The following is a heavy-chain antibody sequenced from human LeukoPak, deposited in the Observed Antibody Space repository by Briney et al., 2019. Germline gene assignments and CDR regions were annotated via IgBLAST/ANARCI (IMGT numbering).Heavy chain of an antibody. D-gene: IGHD3-3*01. Sequence: PGGSLRLSCAASGFTFDDYAMHWVRHAPGKGLEWVSGISWNSGSIGYADSVKGRFTVSRDNAKNSLYLQMNSLRAEDTALYYCAKDIRFLEWLLSNYYYYGMDVWGQGTTVTVSS. CDR1: GFTFDDYA. J-gene: IGHJ6*02. V-gene: IGHV3-9*01. CDR3: AKDIRFLEWLLSNYYYYGMDV. CDR2: ISWNSGSI.